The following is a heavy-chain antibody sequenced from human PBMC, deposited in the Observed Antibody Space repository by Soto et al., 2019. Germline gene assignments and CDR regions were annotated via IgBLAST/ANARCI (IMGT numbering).Heavy chain of an antibody. CDR1: GGSIRSYC. CDR2: ICNSGTS. D-gene: IGHD3-22*01. V-gene: IGHV4-59*03. CDR3: AGGVSIVVATRRLMDV. J-gene: IGHJ6*03. Sequence: QVQLQESGPTLVKPSETLSLTCTVSGGSIRSYCWTWIRQPPGEGLEWSGCICNSGTSNYNPSLKCRVAISIYTQKTQFSLQLISVTVADTAFYYCAGGVSIVVATRRLMDVWGKGTTVTVSS.